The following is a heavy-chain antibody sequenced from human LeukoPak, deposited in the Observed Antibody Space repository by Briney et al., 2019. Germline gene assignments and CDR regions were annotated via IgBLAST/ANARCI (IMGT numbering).Heavy chain of an antibody. J-gene: IGHJ6*03. V-gene: IGHV4-34*01. CDR1: GGSFSGYY. CDR2: INHSGST. CDR3: ARGVYDFWSGSYYYYYYYMDV. Sequence: PSETLSLTCAVYGGSFSGYYWSWIRQPPGKGLEWIGEINHSGSTNYNPSLKSRVTISVDTSKNQFSLKLSSVTAADTAVYYCARGVYDFWSGSYYYYYYYMDVWGKGTTVTVSS. D-gene: IGHD3-3*01.